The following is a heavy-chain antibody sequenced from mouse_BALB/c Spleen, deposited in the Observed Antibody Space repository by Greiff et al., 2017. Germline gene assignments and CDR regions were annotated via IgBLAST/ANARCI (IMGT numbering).Heavy chain of an antibody. CDR1: GFTFSSYA. J-gene: IGHJ2*01. Sequence: EVMLVESGGGLVKPGGSLKLSCAASGFTFSSYAMSWVRQSPEKRLEWVAEISSGGSYTYYPDTVTGRFTISRDNAKNTLYLEMSSLRSEDTAMYYCARAYYGSSFDYWGQGTTLTVSS. CDR3: ARAYYGSSFDY. CDR2: ISSGGSYT. V-gene: IGHV5-9-4*01. D-gene: IGHD1-1*01.